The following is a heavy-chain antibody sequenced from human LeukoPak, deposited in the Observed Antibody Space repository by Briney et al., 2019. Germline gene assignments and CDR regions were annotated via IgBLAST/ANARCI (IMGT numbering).Heavy chain of an antibody. CDR3: TPGRGY. CDR1: GFPFQSYW. J-gene: IGHJ4*02. CDR2: INADGSDK. V-gene: IGHV3-7*01. Sequence: GGSLRLSCTASGFPFQSYWMNWVRQAPGKGLELVANINADGSDKYFMDSVKGRFSISRDNANNRLYLQMTSLRAEDTAVYYCTPGRGYWGQGTLVAVSS. D-gene: IGHD2-8*02.